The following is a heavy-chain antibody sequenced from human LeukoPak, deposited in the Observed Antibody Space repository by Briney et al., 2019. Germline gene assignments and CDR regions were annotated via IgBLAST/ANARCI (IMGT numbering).Heavy chain of an antibody. Sequence: PGGSLRLSCAASGFTFSSYEMNWVRQAPGKGLEWVSYIKASGSNINYADSVKGRFTISRDDAKNSLYLQMNSLRAEDTAVYYCARSLLRGQCSITYCYALDYWGQGTLVTVSS. CDR3: ARSLLRGQCSITYCYALDY. CDR1: GFTFSSYE. CDR2: IKASGSNI. D-gene: IGHD2-2*01. V-gene: IGHV3-48*03. J-gene: IGHJ4*02.